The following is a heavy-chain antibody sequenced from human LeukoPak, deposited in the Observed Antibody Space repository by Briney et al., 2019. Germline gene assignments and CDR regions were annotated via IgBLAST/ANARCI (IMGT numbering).Heavy chain of an antibody. Sequence: GGSLRLSCAASGFTFSSYSMNWVRQAPGKGLEWVSYISSSSSTISYADSVKGRFTISRDNAKSSLYLQTNSLRAEDTAVYDCARIRKLIYFSMDVWGKGTTVTVSS. D-gene: IGHD1-14*01. CDR2: ISSSSSTI. CDR3: ARIRKLIYFSMDV. V-gene: IGHV3-48*04. J-gene: IGHJ6*03. CDR1: GFTFSSYS.